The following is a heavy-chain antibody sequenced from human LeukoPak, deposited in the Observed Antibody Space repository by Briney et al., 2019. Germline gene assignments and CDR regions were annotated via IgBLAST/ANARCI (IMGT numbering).Heavy chain of an antibody. CDR3: AKDSKLMYYYDSSGYGWLDY. V-gene: IGHV3-30*18. Sequence: GGSLRLSCAASGFTFSTYAMHWVRQAPGKGLEWVAVISYDGSNKYYADSVKGRFTISRDNSKNTLYLQMNSLRAEDTAVYYCAKDSKLMYYYDSSGYGWLDYWGQGTLVAVSS. D-gene: IGHD3-22*01. J-gene: IGHJ4*02. CDR2: ISYDGSNK. CDR1: GFTFSTYA.